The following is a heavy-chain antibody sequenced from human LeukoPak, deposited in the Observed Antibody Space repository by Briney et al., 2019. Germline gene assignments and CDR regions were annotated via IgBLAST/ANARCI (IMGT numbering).Heavy chain of an antibody. Sequence: GGSLRLSCAASGFTFSGYGMHWVRQAPGKGLEWVAFIRYDGSNKYYADSVKGRFTISKDNSKNKLYLQMNSLRAEDTAVYYCAKEDIGIAAADYFDYWGQGTLVTVSS. V-gene: IGHV3-30*02. J-gene: IGHJ4*02. CDR3: AKEDIGIAAADYFDY. CDR2: IRYDGSNK. D-gene: IGHD6-13*01. CDR1: GFTFSGYG.